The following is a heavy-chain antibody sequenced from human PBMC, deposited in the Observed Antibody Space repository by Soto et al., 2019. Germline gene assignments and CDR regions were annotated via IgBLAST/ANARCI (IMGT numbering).Heavy chain of an antibody. Sequence: QMQLVQSGGGLVKPGGSLTLSCKASGFTFSDYYMIWVRQTPGKGLECLSYISDSGSTIYYADSVRARFTIFRENAANSVYLQLDGPTGGDTAFYYCARGGSGWNRGGWLGPWGQGSLVTVSS. D-gene: IGHD6-25*01. CDR2: ISDSGSTI. J-gene: IGHJ5*02. CDR1: GFTFSDYY. CDR3: ARGGSGWNRGGWLGP. V-gene: IGHV3-11*01.